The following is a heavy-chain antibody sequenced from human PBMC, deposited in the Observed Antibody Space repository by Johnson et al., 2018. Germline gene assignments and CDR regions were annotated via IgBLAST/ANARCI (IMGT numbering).Heavy chain of an antibody. J-gene: IGHJ3*02. CDR1: GYTFTSYY. D-gene: IGHD2-15*01. CDR3: ARGGSYCSGGSGALDAFEI. Sequence: VQLVESGAEVKKPGASVKVSCKASGYTFTSYYMHWVRQAPGQGLEWMGIINPSGGSTSYAQKFQGRVTMTRDTSTGTVYMELSSLSSEVTAVYYFARGGSYCSGGSGALDAFEIWGQGTMVTVSS. V-gene: IGHV1-46*01. CDR2: INPSGGST.